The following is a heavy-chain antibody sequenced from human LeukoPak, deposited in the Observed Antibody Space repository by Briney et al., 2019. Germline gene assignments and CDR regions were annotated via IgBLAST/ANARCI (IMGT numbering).Heavy chain of an antibody. Sequence: PSETLSLTCTVSGGSISSSSYYWGWIRQPPGTGLEGIGSIYYSGSTYYNPSLKSRVTISVDTSKNQFSLKLSSVTAADTAVYYCAHTPCSGGSCYVYWGQGTLVTVSS. V-gene: IGHV4-39*01. J-gene: IGHJ4*02. CDR3: AHTPCSGGSCYVY. D-gene: IGHD2-15*01. CDR1: GGSISSSSYY. CDR2: IYYSGST.